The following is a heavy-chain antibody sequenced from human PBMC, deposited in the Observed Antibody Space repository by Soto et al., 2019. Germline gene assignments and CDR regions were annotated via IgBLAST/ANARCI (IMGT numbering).Heavy chain of an antibody. Sequence: QVQLVQSGAEVKKPGASVKVSCKASGYTFTSYYMHWVRQAPGQGLEWMGIIKPSGGSTSYAQKFQGRGTMTRETSTSTVYMEQSSRRYEDTAVYSCARGGAGIVGVPSASSTLDYDYGMDVWGQGTTVTLSS. J-gene: IGHJ6*02. V-gene: IGHV1-46*01. D-gene: IGHD2-2*01. CDR3: ARGGAGIVGVPSASSTLDYDYGMDV. CDR1: GYTFTSYY. CDR2: IKPSGGST.